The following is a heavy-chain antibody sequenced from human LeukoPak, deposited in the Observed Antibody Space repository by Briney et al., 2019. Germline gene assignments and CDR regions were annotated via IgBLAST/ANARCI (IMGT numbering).Heavy chain of an antibody. CDR1: GFTFSSYG. J-gene: IGHJ6*04. V-gene: IGHV3-30*18. Sequence: GRSLRLSCAASGFTFSSYGMHWVRQAPGKGLEWVAVISYDGSNKYYADSVKGRFTISRDNSKNTLYLQMNSLRAEDTAVYYCAKDLASTSPGYNYGMNVWGKGTPVTVSS. CDR3: AKDLASTSPGYNYGMNV. CDR2: ISYDGSNK. D-gene: IGHD5-24*01.